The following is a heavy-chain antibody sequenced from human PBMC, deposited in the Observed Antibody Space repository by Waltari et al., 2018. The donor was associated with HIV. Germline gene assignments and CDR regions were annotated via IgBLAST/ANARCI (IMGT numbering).Heavy chain of an antibody. CDR2: IYGSGSST. D-gene: IGHD3-10*01. Sequence: QVQLQESGPGLVKHLETLSLTCAVSGGSISSNSGSWIRQAPGKGLEWIGYIYGSGSSTNYNPSLKSRVTLSVYTSKNQFSLKLSSVTAADTAVYYCARHVGGLDSWGQGVVVTVSS. J-gene: IGHJ4*03. CDR1: GGSISSNS. CDR3: ARHVGGLDS. V-gene: IGHV4-59*08.